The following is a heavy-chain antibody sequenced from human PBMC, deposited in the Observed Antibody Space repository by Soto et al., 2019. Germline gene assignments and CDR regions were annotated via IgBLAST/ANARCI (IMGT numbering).Heavy chain of an antibody. CDR1: GGSFSSGGYY. Sequence: SETLSLTCTVSGGSFSSGGYYWSWIRQLPGKGLEWIGYIYYSGSTYYNPSLKSRFTISLDTSKNRFSLKLSSVTAADTAVYYCARATSFSGHHGYWGQGTLVTVSS. J-gene: IGHJ4*02. CDR2: IYYSGST. CDR3: ARATSFSGHHGY. D-gene: IGHD2-8*02. V-gene: IGHV4-31*03.